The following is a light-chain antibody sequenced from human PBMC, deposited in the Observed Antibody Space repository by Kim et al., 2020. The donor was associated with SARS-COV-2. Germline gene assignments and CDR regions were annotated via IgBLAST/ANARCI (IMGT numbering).Light chain of an antibody. Sequence: GQAITISCTATSGEVGSCNFVSWYQQHPGKAPKLMIYEVTKRPSGVSNRFSGSKSGNTASLTISGLQAADEADYYCCSCAGISTVLFGGGTKLTVL. V-gene: IGLV2-23*02. CDR3: CSCAGISTVL. J-gene: IGLJ2*01. CDR2: EVT. CDR1: SGEVGSCNF.